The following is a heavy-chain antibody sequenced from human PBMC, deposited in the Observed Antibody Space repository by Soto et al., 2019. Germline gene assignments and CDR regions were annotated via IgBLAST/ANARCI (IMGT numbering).Heavy chain of an antibody. Sequence: GESLKISWKGSGYSFAGYWITWVRQKPGKGLEWMGRIDPSDSHTYYSPSFRGHVTISVTKSITTVFLQWSSLRASDTAMYYCARQIYYSDTGPNFQYYFDSWGQGTPVTVSS. CDR2: IDPSDSHT. V-gene: IGHV5-10-1*01. CDR3: ARQIYYSDTGPNFQYYFDS. D-gene: IGHD3-22*01. CDR1: GYSFAGYW. J-gene: IGHJ4*02.